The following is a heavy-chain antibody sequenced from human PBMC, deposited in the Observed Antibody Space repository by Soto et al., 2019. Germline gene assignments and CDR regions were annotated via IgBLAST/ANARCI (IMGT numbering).Heavy chain of an antibody. CDR1: GFTFSSYG. V-gene: IGHV3-33*01. CDR2: IWYDGSNK. J-gene: IGHJ4*02. D-gene: IGHD3-10*01. CDR3: ARDVEVSYYYGSGSYYKPLGY. Sequence: GGSLRLSCAASGFTFSSYGMHWVRQAPGKGLEWVAVIWYDGSNKYYADSVKGRFTISRDNSKNTLYLQMNSLRAEDTAVYYCARDVEVSYYYGSGSYYKPLGYWAQGTLVIGSS.